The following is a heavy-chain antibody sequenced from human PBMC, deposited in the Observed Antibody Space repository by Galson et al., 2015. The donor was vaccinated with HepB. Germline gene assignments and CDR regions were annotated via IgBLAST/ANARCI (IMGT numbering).Heavy chain of an antibody. CDR3: ARQRPCSSTSCALGWFDP. V-gene: IGHV1-3*01. D-gene: IGHD2-2*01. CDR1: GYTFTSYA. CDR2: INAGNGNT. Sequence: SVKVSCKASGYTFTSYAMHWVRQAPGQRLEWMGWINAGNGNTKYSQKFQGRVTITRDTSASTAYMELSSLRSEDTAVYYCARQRPCSSTSCALGWFDPWGQGTLVTVSS. J-gene: IGHJ5*02.